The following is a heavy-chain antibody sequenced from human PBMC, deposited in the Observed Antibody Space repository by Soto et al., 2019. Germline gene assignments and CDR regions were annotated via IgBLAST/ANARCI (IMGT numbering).Heavy chain of an antibody. V-gene: IGHV3-21*01. Sequence: GGSLRLSCAASGFTFSSYSMNWVRQAPGKGLEWVSSISSSSYIYYADSVKGRFTISRDNAKNSLYLQMNSLRAEDTAVYYCARAPTYYYDSSGYYYFDYWGQGTLVTVSS. CDR1: GFTFSSYS. CDR3: ARAPTYYYDSSGYYYFDY. J-gene: IGHJ4*02. D-gene: IGHD3-22*01. CDR2: ISSSSYI.